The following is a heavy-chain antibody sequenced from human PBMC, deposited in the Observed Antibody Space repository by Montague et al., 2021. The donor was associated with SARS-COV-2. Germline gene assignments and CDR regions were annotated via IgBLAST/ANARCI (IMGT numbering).Heavy chain of an antibody. V-gene: IGHV4-34*01. D-gene: IGHD2-15*01. Sequence: SETLSLTCAVYGGSFSGYYWSWIRQPPGKGLEWIGEINHSGSTNYNPSLKSRVTISVDTSKNQFSLKLSSVTAADTAVYYCARRSLGYCSGGSCYSGYDYWGQGTLVTASS. CDR3: ARRSLGYCSGGSCYSGYDY. J-gene: IGHJ4*02. CDR2: INHSGST. CDR1: GGSFSGYY.